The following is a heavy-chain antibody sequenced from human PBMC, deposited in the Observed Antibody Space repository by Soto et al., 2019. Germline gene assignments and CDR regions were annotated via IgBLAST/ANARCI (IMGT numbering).Heavy chain of an antibody. V-gene: IGHV4-34*01. J-gene: IGHJ5*02. CDR3: ARSRPLITLFGVAPCGGWFDP. CDR2: INHSGST. Sequence: PSETLSLTCAVYGGSFSGYYWSWIRQPPGKGLEWIGEINHSGSTNYNPSLKSRVTISVDTSKNQFSLKLSSVTAADTAVYYCARSRPLITLFGVAPCGGWFDPWGQGTLVTVSS. D-gene: IGHD3-3*01. CDR1: GGSFSGYY.